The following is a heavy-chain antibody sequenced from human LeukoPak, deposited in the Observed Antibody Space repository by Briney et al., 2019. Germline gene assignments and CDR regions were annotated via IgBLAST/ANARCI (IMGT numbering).Heavy chain of an antibody. Sequence: GGALRLSLAASRLTLRSYAMSAVRQAPARGLEWVSGTCSTGGSTFYADSLKGRFTVSRDNSKNTLSLKMNSLRAEDTAVYYCAKDPGVVPANYLDYWGQGTLVTVSS. CDR2: TCSTGGST. CDR1: RLTLRSYA. J-gene: IGHJ4*02. V-gene: IGHV3-23*01. D-gene: IGHD2-2*01. CDR3: AKDPGVVPANYLDY.